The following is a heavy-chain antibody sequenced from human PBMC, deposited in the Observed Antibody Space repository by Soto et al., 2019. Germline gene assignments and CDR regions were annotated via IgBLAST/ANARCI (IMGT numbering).Heavy chain of an antibody. CDR1: GGSISSGAYY. CDR3: GLYVSSGSRGFQH. V-gene: IGHV4-31*03. D-gene: IGHD3-22*01. J-gene: IGHJ1*01. Sequence: LSLTCTVSGGSISSGAYYWSWIRQHPGKGLEWIGYIYYSGSTYYNPSLKSRVTISVDTSKNQFSLKLSSVTAAGTGVDYVGLYVSSGSRGFQHGGKGTLVPVSS. CDR2: IYYSGST.